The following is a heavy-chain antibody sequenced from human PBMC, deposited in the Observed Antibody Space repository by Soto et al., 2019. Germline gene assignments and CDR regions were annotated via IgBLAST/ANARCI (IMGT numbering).Heavy chain of an antibody. D-gene: IGHD3-16*01. Sequence: EVQLVESGGGLVQPGGSLRLSCAASGLTFSNAWMSWVRQAPGKGLEWVGRVKSKTDSETTHYAAPLKGRLTISRDDLDNTLYLQTNSQKTEDSAVYYGTTNVGPSSLGFGSWGQGTLVTVSS. CDR3: TTNVGPSSLGFGS. J-gene: IGHJ5*02. V-gene: IGHV3-15*01. CDR1: GLTFSNAW. CDR2: VKSKTDSETT.